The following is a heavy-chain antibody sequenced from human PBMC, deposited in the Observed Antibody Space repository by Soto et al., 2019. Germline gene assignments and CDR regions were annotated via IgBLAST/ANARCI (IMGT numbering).Heavy chain of an antibody. CDR1: GFTFSDYY. CDR2: ISSSGSTI. J-gene: IGHJ6*03. V-gene: IGHV3-11*01. CDR3: ARDRGYSSGWPYYYYYYYIDV. D-gene: IGHD6-19*01. Sequence: QVQLVESGGGLVKPGGSLRLSCAASGFTFSDYYMSWIRQAPGKGLEWVSYISSSGSTIYYADSVKGRFTISRDNAKNSLYLQMTSLRAEDTAVYYCARDRGYSSGWPYYYYYYYIDVWGKGTTVTVSS.